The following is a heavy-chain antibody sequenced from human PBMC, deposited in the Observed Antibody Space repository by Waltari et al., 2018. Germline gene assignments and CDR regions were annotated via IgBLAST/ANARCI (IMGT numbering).Heavy chain of an antibody. Sequence: QVQLQESGPGLVKPSQTLSLTCTVSGGSISSGDYYWSWIRQPPGKGLEWIGYIYYSCRTDYYPTPKSRVTISVDTSKNHFSLSLSSVTAADTAVYYCARDWVGWQPGTGYFDYWGQGTLVTVSS. CDR2: IYYSCRT. CDR3: ARDWVGWQPGTGYFDY. J-gene: IGHJ4*02. V-gene: IGHV4-30-4*08. D-gene: IGHD7-27*01. CDR1: GGSISSGDYY.